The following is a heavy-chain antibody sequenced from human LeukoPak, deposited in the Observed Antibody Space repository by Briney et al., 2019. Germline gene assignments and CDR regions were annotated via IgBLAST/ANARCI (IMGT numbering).Heavy chain of an antibody. CDR1: GFTFSSYS. D-gene: IGHD5-18*01. CDR3: ARGRYSYGSDYYYYGMDV. Sequence: GGSLRLSRAASGFTFSSYSMNWVRQAPGKGLEWVSSISSSSSYIYYADSVKGRFTISRDNAKNSLYLQMNSLRAEDTAVYYCARGRYSYGSDYYYYGMDVWGQGTTVTVSS. J-gene: IGHJ6*02. CDR2: ISSSSSYI. V-gene: IGHV3-21*01.